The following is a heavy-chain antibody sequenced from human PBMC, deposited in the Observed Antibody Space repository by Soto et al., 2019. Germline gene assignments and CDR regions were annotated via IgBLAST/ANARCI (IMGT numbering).Heavy chain of an antibody. Sequence: PSETLSLTCAVYGGSFSGYYWSWIRQPPGKGLEWIGEINHSGSTNYNPSLKSRVTISVDTSKNQFSLKLSSVTAADTAVYYCARGRGAAAGNDYWGQGTLVTVSS. CDR2: INHSGST. CDR3: ARGRGAAAGNDY. V-gene: IGHV4-34*01. J-gene: IGHJ4*02. D-gene: IGHD6-13*01. CDR1: GGSFSGYY.